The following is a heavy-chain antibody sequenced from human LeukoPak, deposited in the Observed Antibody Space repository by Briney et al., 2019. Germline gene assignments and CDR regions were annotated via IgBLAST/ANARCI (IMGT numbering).Heavy chain of an antibody. D-gene: IGHD6-19*01. J-gene: IGHJ4*02. Sequence: PGGSLRLSCAASGLTFSSYAMSWVRQAPGKGLEWVSGISGSGGSSYYADSVKGRFTISRDNSKNTLYLQMNSLRAEDTAVYYCAKDGVVSGTMGRLHYWGQGTLVTVSS. CDR1: GLTFSSYA. V-gene: IGHV3-23*01. CDR3: AKDGVVSGTMGRLHY. CDR2: ISGSGGSS.